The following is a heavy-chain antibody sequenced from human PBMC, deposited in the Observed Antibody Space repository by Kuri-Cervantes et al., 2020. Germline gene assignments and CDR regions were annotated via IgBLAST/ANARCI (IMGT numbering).Heavy chain of an antibody. CDR2: IKSDGTER. J-gene: IGHJ4*02. Sequence: GGSLRLSCAASGFALTNYWMTWVRQAPGKGLEWVANIKSDGTERNYVDSVKGRFTISRDNSKNSLYLQMNSLRVEDTALYYCRGSGNYDYWGQGPLVTVSS. CDR3: RGSGNYDY. V-gene: IGHV3-7*03. D-gene: IGHD3-10*01. CDR1: GFALTNYW.